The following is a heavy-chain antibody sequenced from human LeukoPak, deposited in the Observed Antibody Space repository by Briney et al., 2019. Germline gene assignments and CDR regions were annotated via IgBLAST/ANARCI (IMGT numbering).Heavy chain of an antibody. Sequence: PGGSLRLSCAASGFTFSSYAMHGVRHAPGKGREGVAVISYDGSNKYYADSVKGRFTISRDNSKNTLYLQMNSLRAEDTAVYYCAREGRAGTYFDYWGQGTLVTVSS. V-gene: IGHV3-30*04. J-gene: IGHJ4*02. CDR2: ISYDGSNK. CDR3: AREGRAGTYFDY. D-gene: IGHD6-19*01. CDR1: GFTFSSYA.